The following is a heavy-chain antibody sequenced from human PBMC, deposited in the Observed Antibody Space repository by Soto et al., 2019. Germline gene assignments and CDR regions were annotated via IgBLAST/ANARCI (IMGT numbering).Heavy chain of an antibody. CDR1: GGSFSGYY. CDR3: ARVRGYCSSTSCYASPPYYYYYYYMDV. Sequence: QVQLQQWGAGLLKPSETLSLTCAVYGGSFSGYYWSWIRQPPGKGLEWIGEINHSGSTNYKPSLKSRVTISVDSSKNQFSLKLSSVTAADTAVYYCARVRGYCSSTSCYASPPYYYYYYYMDVWGKGTTVTVSS. J-gene: IGHJ6*03. V-gene: IGHV4-34*01. D-gene: IGHD2-2*03. CDR2: INHSGST.